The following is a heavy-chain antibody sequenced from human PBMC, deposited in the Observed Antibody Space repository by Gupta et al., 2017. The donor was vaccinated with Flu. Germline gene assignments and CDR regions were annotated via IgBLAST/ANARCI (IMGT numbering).Heavy chain of an antibody. V-gene: IGHV4-39*01. J-gene: IGHJ5*02. D-gene: IGHD3/OR15-3a*01. CDR3: ARHWAKHYDFEAETFRPNGFDP. CDR1: GGAMRSTSYY. CDR2: IYYSTAT. Sequence: QLQLQESGPGLVKPSETLSLTCTVSGGAMRSTSYYWGWLRQPPGKGLEWIGSIYYSTATYHNPSFKSRVTMSVDTSKKQFSLSLRSVTAADTAVYYCARHWAKHYDFEAETFRPNGFDPWGRGTLAIVSS.